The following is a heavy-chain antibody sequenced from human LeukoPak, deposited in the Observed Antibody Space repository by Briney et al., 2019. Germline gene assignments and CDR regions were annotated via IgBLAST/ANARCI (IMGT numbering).Heavy chain of an antibody. Sequence: SETLSLTCSVSGGSINSYYWSWIRQPPGKGLEWLGYIYYSGSTKYNPSLKSRVTISVDTSKHQFSLKLTSVTAADTAVYYCAKVGDGYNQRYYFDYWGQGILVTVSS. D-gene: IGHD5-24*01. CDR3: AKVGDGYNQRYYFDY. CDR1: GGSINSYY. CDR2: IYYSGST. J-gene: IGHJ4*02. V-gene: IGHV4-59*12.